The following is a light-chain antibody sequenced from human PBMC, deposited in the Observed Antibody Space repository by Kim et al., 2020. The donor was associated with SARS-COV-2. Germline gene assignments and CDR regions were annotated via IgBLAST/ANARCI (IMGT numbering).Light chain of an antibody. Sequence: ALRRTVRITCQGDDLRSYYASWYQQKPGQAPVLVIYGKNNRPSGIPDRFSGSSSGNTASLTITGAQAEDEADYYCNSRDSSGNHYVFGTGTKVTVL. CDR1: DLRSYY. J-gene: IGLJ1*01. CDR2: GKN. V-gene: IGLV3-19*01. CDR3: NSRDSSGNHYV.